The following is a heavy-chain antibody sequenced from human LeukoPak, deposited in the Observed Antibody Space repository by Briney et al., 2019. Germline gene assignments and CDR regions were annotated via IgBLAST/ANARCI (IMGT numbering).Heavy chain of an antibody. CDR2: MYSGDDT. V-gene: IGHV3-66*01. CDR1: GFTVSRNY. D-gene: IGHD3-16*02. J-gene: IGHJ4*02. CDR3: ARDQRLGKLSLMFDS. Sequence: PGGSLRLSFAVSGFTVSRNYMSWVRQAPGKGLEWVSVMYSGDDTYYIDSVKGRFTISRDNSKNTVYLQMNSLRAEDTAVYYCARDQRLGKLSLMFDSWGQGTLVTVSS.